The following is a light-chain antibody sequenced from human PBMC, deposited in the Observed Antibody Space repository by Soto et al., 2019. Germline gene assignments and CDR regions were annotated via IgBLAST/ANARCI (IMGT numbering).Light chain of an antibody. CDR2: TND. V-gene: IGLV1-44*01. J-gene: IGLJ1*01. Sequence: QSVLTQPPSASWTPGQRVTMSCSVSRSSIGSNSVKWYQQLPGTAPKLLIHTNDQRPSGVPDRFSGSKSGTSASLAISGLQSEDEADYYCAAWDDTPDGFVFGTGPKVTVL. CDR1: RSSIGSNS. CDR3: AAWDDTPDGFV.